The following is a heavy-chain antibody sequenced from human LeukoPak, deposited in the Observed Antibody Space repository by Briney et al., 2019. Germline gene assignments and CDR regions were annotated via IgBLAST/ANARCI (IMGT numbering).Heavy chain of an antibody. Sequence: SETLSLTCTVSGGSIRSYYWSWIRQPPGKGLEWIGYIYYSGSTKYNPSLKSRVTVSVDTSKSQLSLKLISVTAADTAVYYCARVVDEHQLQTGWFDPWGQGTLVTVSS. D-gene: IGHD6-13*01. CDR3: ARVVDEHQLQTGWFDP. V-gene: IGHV4-59*08. J-gene: IGHJ5*02. CDR2: IYYSGST. CDR1: GGSIRSYY.